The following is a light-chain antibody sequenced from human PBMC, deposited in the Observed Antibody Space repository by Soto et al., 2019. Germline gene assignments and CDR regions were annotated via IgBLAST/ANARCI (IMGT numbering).Light chain of an antibody. CDR2: EVS. Sequence: QSALTQPASVSGSRGQSITLSCTGTSTDVGGYNYVSWYQQHPGKAPKLMIYEVSNRPSGVSNRFSGSKSGNTASLSISGLQAEDEADYYCTSYTSRSTIVFGTGTKVTVL. J-gene: IGLJ1*01. CDR1: STDVGGYNY. V-gene: IGLV2-14*01. CDR3: TSYTSRSTIV.